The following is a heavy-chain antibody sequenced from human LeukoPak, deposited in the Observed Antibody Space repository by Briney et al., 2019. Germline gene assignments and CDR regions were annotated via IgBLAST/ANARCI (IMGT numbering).Heavy chain of an antibody. CDR1: GFTFSNAW. CDR3: TTAGWELLAYYFDY. V-gene: IGHV3-15*01. J-gene: IGHJ4*02. D-gene: IGHD1-26*01. Sequence: GGSLRLSCAASGFTFSNAWMRWVRQTPGRGLEWVGRIKSKTDGGTTDYAARVKGRFTISRDDSKNTLYLQMNSLKTEDTAVYYCTTAGWELLAYYFDYWGQGTLVTVSS. CDR2: IKSKTDGGTT.